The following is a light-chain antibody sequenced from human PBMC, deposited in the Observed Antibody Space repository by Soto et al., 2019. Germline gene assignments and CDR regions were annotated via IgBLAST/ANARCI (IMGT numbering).Light chain of an antibody. V-gene: IGKV3D-15*01. J-gene: IGKJ5*01. CDR3: QQYKNSPL. Sequence: EVVVTLTTTTWSVSPGERVTLCCRTRHSVNSHVAWYQQKPGQAPRLLLYGASTRATGIPVRFSGSGFGTESTPTISSLPSEDFAVYYCQQYKNSPLFGQGTRLENK. CDR1: HSVNSH. CDR2: GAS.